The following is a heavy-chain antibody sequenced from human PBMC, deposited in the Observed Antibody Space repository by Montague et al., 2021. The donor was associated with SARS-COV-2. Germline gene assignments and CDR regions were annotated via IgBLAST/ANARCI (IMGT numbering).Heavy chain of an antibody. V-gene: IGHV4-39*01. CDR1: GGSISSSSYY. CDR2: NYYSASY. J-gene: IGHJ4*02. CDR3: ARQRRGGLVSTPRFFDY. Sequence: SETRSLTCTVSGGSISSSSYYWGWLRQRPGQGLVWIGSNYYSASYNPTPTLQSSISISVATSKNQFSLKLSSATAAATAGYSCARQRRGGLVSTPRFFDYWGQGTLVTVSS. D-gene: IGHD6-19*01.